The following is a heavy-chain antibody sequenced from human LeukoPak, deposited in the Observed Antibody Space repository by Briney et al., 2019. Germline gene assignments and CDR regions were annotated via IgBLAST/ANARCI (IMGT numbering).Heavy chain of an antibody. Sequence: PGGSLRLSCAASGFTFSSYGMHWVRQAPGKGLEWVTFIRYDGSNKYYADSVKGRFTISRDNSKNTLYLQMNSLRAEDTAVYYCAKDLRYYDSSGYSGFDYWGQGTLITVSS. CDR2: IRYDGSNK. J-gene: IGHJ4*02. CDR1: GFTFSSYG. CDR3: AKDLRYYDSSGYSGFDY. V-gene: IGHV3-30*02. D-gene: IGHD3-22*01.